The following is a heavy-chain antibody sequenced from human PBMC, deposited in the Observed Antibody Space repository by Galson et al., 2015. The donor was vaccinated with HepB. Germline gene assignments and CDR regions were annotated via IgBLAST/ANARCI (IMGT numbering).Heavy chain of an antibody. V-gene: IGHV4-39*01. D-gene: IGHD2-2*01. CDR1: GGSISSSSYY. Sequence: LSLTCTVSGGSISSSSYYWGWIRQPPGKGLEWIGSIYYSGSTYYNPSLKSRVTISVDTSKNQFSLKLSSVTAADTAVYYCARRPHCSSTSCQMEDYYYYYGMDVWGQGTTVTVSS. CDR2: IYYSGST. J-gene: IGHJ6*02. CDR3: ARRPHCSSTSCQMEDYYYYYGMDV.